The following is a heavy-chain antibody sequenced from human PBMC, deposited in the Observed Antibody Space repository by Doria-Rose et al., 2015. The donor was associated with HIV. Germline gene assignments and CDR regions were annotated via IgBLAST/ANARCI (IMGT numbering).Heavy chain of an antibody. J-gene: IGHJ4*02. CDR1: GVSLSSPGMG. V-gene: IGHV2-26*01. Sequence: SGPVLVKPTETLTLTCTVSGVSLSSPGMGVSWIRQPPGKALEWLANIFSDDERSHKTSLKSRLTISRRTSKSQVVLTMTDMDPVDTATYYCARIKSSRWYHKYYFDFWGQGTLVIVSA. D-gene: IGHD6-13*01. CDR3: ARIKSSRWYHKYYFDF. CDR2: IFSDDER.